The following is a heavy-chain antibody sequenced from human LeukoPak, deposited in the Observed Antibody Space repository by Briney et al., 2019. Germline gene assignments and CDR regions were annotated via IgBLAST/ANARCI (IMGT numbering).Heavy chain of an antibody. Sequence: GGSLRLSCAASGFTFSAYWMHWVRQAPGKGLEWVAVIGYDGSNKYYAGSVKGRFTISRDNYKNTLYVQMNSLRDEDTAVYYCARGNGWHIDSWGQGTLVTVSS. V-gene: IGHV3-30*03. J-gene: IGHJ4*02. CDR2: IGYDGSNK. CDR3: ARGNGWHIDS. D-gene: IGHD6-19*01. CDR1: GFTFSAYW.